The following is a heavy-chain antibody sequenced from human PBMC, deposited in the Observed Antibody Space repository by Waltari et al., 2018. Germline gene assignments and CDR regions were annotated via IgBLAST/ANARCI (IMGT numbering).Heavy chain of an antibody. J-gene: IGHJ6*02. V-gene: IGHV4-38-2*02. CDR2: IYHSGST. CDR1: GYSINSGYY. D-gene: IGHD3-3*01. Sequence: QVQLQESGPGLVKPSETLSLTCAVSGYSINSGYYWGWIRQPPGKGLEWIGSIYHSGSTDYNPSLKSRVTISVDTSKNQFSLKLSSVTAADTAVYYCARDWGFWSGYYFSNYYYGMDVWGQGTTVTVSS. CDR3: ARDWGFWSGYYFSNYYYGMDV.